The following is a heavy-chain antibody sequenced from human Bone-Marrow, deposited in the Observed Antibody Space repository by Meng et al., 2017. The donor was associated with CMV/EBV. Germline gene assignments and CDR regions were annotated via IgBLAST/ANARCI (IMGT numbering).Heavy chain of an antibody. J-gene: IGHJ5*02. CDR3: ARASRYCSSTSCSGWFDP. D-gene: IGHD2-2*01. Sequence: SETLSLTCAVYGGSFSGYYWSWIRQPPGKGLEWIGEINHSGSTNYNPSLKSRVTISVDTSKNQFSLKLSSVTAADTAVYYCARASRYCSSTSCSGWFDPWGQGTLVIVSS. CDR1: GGSFSGYY. CDR2: INHSGST. V-gene: IGHV4-34*01.